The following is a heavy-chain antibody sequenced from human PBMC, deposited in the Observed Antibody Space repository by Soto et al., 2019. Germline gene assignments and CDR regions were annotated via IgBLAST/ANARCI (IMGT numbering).Heavy chain of an antibody. J-gene: IGHJ3*02. V-gene: IGHV3-33*01. D-gene: IGHD2-2*01. CDR3: ASWGEYCSSTSCYEGDAFDI. CDR2: IWYDGSNK. Sequence: QVQLVESGGGVVQPGRSLRLSCAASGFTFSSYGMHWVRQAPGKGLEWVAVIWYDGSNKYYADSVKGRFTISRDNSKNKLYLQMNSLRAEDTAVYYCASWGEYCSSTSCYEGDAFDIWGQGTMVTVSS. CDR1: GFTFSSYG.